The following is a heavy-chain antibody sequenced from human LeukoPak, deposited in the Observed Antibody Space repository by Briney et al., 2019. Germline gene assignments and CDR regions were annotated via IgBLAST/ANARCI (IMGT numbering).Heavy chain of an antibody. CDR1: GGTFSSYA. CDR3: ASSQDIVVVPAARGAFDI. J-gene: IGHJ3*02. D-gene: IGHD2-2*01. CDR2: IIPIFGTA. Sequence: SVKVSCKASGGTFSSYAISWVRQAPAQGLEWMGGIIPIFGTANYAQKFQGRVTITADESTSTAYMELSSLRSEDTAVYYCASSQDIVVVPAARGAFDIWGQGTMVTVSS. V-gene: IGHV1-69*13.